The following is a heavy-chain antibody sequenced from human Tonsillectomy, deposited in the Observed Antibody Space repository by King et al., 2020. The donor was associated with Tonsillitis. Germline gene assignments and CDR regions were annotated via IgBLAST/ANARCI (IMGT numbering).Heavy chain of an antibody. J-gene: IGHJ5*02. D-gene: IGHD6-19*01. CDR3: ARCQWLERDWFDP. V-gene: IGHV5-51*01. CDR2: IYPGDSGI. CDR1: GYNFTNSW. Sequence: VQLVESGAEVKKPGESLKISCKGSGYNFTNSWIAWVRQMPGKGLEWMGIIYPGDSGIRYSPSFQGQVTISADKSISTAYLQWSSLKASDTAIYYCARCQWLERDWFDPWGQGTLVTVSS.